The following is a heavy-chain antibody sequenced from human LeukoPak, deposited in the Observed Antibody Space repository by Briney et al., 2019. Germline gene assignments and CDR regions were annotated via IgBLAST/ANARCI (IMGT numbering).Heavy chain of an antibody. Sequence: QSGRSLRLSCASSEFSVGSNYMTCVRQAPGKGLEWVSLIYSGGSTYYADSVKGRFTNSRDNSKNTLYLQMNSLRAEDTAVYYCARGPSGYHNNGGQGTLVTVSS. D-gene: IGHD5-12*01. J-gene: IGHJ4*02. CDR2: IYSGGST. V-gene: IGHV3-66*01. CDR3: ARGPSGYHNN. CDR1: EFSVGSNY.